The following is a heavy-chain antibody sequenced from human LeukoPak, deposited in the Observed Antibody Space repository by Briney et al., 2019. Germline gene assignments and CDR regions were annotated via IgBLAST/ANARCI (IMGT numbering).Heavy chain of an antibody. CDR2: IYYSGST. J-gene: IGHJ4*02. CDR1: GGSISSYY. CDR3: ARVLYDYDSSGYYYYFDY. D-gene: IGHD3-22*01. V-gene: IGHV4-59*01. Sequence: SETLSLTCTVSGGSISSYYWSWIRQPPGKGLEWIGYIYYSGSTNYNPSLKSRVTISVDTSKNQFTLKLSSVTAADTAVYYCARVLYDYDSSGYYYYFDYWGQGTLVTVSS.